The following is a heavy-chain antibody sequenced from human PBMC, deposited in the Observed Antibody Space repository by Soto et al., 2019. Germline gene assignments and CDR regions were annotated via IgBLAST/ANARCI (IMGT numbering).Heavy chain of an antibody. CDR2: IIPIFGTA. V-gene: IGHV1-69*01. CDR1: GGTFSSYA. CDR3: ARGISSKLLLGYYFGMDV. D-gene: IGHD3-10*01. Sequence: QVQLVQSGAEVKKPGSSVKVSCKASGGTFSSYAISWVRQAPGQGLEWMGGIIPIFGTANYAQKFQGRVTITADESTSTAYMELSSLRSEDTAVYYCARGISSKLLLGYYFGMDVWGQGTTVTVSS. J-gene: IGHJ6*02.